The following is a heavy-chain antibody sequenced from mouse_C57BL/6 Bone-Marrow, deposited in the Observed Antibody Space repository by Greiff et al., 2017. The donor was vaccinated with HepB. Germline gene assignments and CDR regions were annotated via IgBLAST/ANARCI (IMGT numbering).Heavy chain of an antibody. Sequence: EVHLVESGGGLVQSGRSLRLSCAPSGFTFSDFYMEWVRQAPGKGLEWIAASRNKANDYTTEYSASVKGRFIVSRDTSQSILYLQMNALRAEDTASYCGAREISYWYFDVWGTGTTVTVSS. CDR3: AREISYWYFDV. V-gene: IGHV7-1*01. J-gene: IGHJ1*03. CDR2: SRNKANDYTT. CDR1: GFTFSDFY.